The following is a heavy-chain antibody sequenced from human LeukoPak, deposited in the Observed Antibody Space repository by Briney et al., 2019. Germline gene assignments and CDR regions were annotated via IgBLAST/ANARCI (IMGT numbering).Heavy chain of an antibody. CDR3: TRVLLNYIVVVPAAHDAFDI. V-gene: IGHV3-49*04. Sequence: PGGSLRLSCTASGFTFGDYAMSWVRQAPGKGLEWVGFIRSKAYGGTTEYAASVKGRFTISRDDSKSIAYLQMNSLKTEDTAVDYCTRVLLNYIVVVPAAHDAFDIWGQGPMVTVSS. D-gene: IGHD2-2*01. J-gene: IGHJ3*02. CDR2: IRSKAYGGTT. CDR1: GFTFGDYA.